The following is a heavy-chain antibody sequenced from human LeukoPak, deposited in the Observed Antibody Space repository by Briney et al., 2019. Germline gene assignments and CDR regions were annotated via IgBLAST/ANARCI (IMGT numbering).Heavy chain of an antibody. Sequence: SETLSLTCTVSRGSISSGGYYWSWIRQLPGKGLEWIGYIYYSGATYYNPSLKSRIILSVDTSKNQFSLKLTSVTAADTAVYYCARRDSTYNWFDPWGQGTLVTVSS. D-gene: IGHD6-13*01. CDR2: IYYSGAT. CDR1: RGSISSGGYY. CDR3: ARRDSTYNWFDP. V-gene: IGHV4-31*03. J-gene: IGHJ5*02.